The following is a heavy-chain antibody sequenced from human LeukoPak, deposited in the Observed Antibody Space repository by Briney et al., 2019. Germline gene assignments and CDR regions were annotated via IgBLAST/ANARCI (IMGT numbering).Heavy chain of an antibody. CDR1: GFTFSSYW. D-gene: IGHD3-22*01. CDR3: AKGLYYDSSGGNDYFDY. CDR2: IKQDGSKK. V-gene: IGHV3-7*03. J-gene: IGHJ4*02. Sequence: QPGGSLRLTCAASGFTFSSYWMSWVRQAPGKGLEWVANIKQDGSKKNYVDSVKGRFTISRDNAKNSLYLQMNSLRAEDMALYYCAKGLYYDSSGGNDYFDYWGQGTLVTVSS.